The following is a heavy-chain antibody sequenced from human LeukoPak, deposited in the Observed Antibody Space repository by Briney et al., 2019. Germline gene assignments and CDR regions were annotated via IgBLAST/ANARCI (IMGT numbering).Heavy chain of an antibody. CDR3: ARGIQLWPWPRFDY. V-gene: IGHV4-30-2*01. D-gene: IGHD5-18*01. CDR2: IYHSGST. J-gene: IGHJ4*02. CDR1: GGSISSGGYY. Sequence: SQTLSLTCTVSGGSISSGGYYWSWIRQPPGKGLEWIGYIYHSGSTNYNPSLKSRVTISVDTSKNQFSLKLSSVTAADTAVYYCARGIQLWPWPRFDYWGQGTLVTVSS.